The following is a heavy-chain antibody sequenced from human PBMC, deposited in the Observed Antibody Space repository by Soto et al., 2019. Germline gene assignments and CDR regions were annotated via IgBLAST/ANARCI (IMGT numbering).Heavy chain of an antibody. CDR3: ARVNNYYDSCCYPAFHYGMDV. D-gene: IGHD3-22*01. Sequence: XETLSLTCTVSGGSISSSSYYWGWIRQPPGKGLEWIGSIYYSGSTYYNPSLKSRVTISVDTSKNQFSLKLSSVTAADTAVYYCARVNNYYDSCCYPAFHYGMDVWGQGTTVTVSS. J-gene: IGHJ6*02. CDR2: IYYSGST. V-gene: IGHV4-39*01. CDR1: GGSISSSSYY.